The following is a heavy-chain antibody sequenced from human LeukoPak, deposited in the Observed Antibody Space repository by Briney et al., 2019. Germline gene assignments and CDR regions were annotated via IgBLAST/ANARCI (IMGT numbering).Heavy chain of an antibody. D-gene: IGHD3-10*01. CDR2: MNPNSGNT. J-gene: IGHJ4*02. CDR1: GYRFTSYW. V-gene: IGHV1-8*02. Sequence: GESLKISCKGSGYRFTSYWIGWVRQMPGKGLEWMGWMNPNSGNTGYAQKFQGRVTMTRNTSISTAYMELSSLRSEDTAVYYCARGQMVRGVIIVYYFDYWGQGTLVTVSS. CDR3: ARGQMVRGVIIVYYFDY.